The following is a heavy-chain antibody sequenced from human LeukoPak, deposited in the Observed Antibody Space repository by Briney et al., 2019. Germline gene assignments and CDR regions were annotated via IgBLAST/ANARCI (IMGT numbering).Heavy chain of an antibody. CDR3: ARDLGMATITSVDY. J-gene: IGHJ4*02. Sequence: ASVKVSCKASGYTFIDYYMHWVRQAPGQGLEWMGWINPNSGGTNYAQKFQGRVTMTRDTSISTAYMELSRLRSDDTAVYYCARDLGMATITSVDYWGQGTLVTVS. V-gene: IGHV1-2*02. D-gene: IGHD5-24*01. CDR1: GYTFIDYY. CDR2: INPNSGGT.